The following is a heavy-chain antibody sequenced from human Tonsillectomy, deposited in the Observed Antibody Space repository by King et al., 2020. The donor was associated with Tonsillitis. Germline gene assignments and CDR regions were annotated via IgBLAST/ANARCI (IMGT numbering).Heavy chain of an antibody. V-gene: IGHV4-61*02. D-gene: IGHD3-22*01. CDR1: GGSISSGSYY. CDR2: IYTSGST. CDR3: ARGVTYYFDNSGYRPDAFDI. J-gene: IGHJ3*02. Sequence: QLQESGPGLVKPSQTLSLTCTVSGGSISSGSYYWSWIRQPAGKGLEWIGRIYTSGSTNYNPSLESRVTMSVDTSKNRFSLKLSSVTAADTAVYYCARGVTYYFDNSGYRPDAFDIWGQGTMVTVSS.